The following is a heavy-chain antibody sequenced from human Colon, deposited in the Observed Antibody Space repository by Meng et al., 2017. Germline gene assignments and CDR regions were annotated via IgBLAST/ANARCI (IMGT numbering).Heavy chain of an antibody. V-gene: IGHV1-8*01. Sequence: HVQLVQSGAEVKMPGASVKVYCKTSGYTFNSLHINWVRQATGQGLEWMGWMNPKSGDTGLAQKFQGRLTLTRDTSMNTAYMELSSLTSEDTAVYYCARGVDAGVDYWGQGTLVTVSS. CDR3: ARGVDAGVDY. CDR1: GYTFNSLH. J-gene: IGHJ4*02. CDR2: MNPKSGDT. D-gene: IGHD7-27*01.